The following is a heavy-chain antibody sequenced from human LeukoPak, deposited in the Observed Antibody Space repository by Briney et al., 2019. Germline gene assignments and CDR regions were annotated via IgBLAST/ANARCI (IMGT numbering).Heavy chain of an antibody. D-gene: IGHD6-13*01. J-gene: IGHJ2*01. CDR2: IYNSGTT. CDR1: NASISSYY. Sequence: SETLSLTCTVSNASISSYYWGGSRQPAGKGLEWIGRIYNSGTTNYNPSLKGRVIISVDKSKNQFSLKLSSVTAADTAVYYCARRGSSWSREVYWYFDLWGRGTLVTVSS. V-gene: IGHV4-4*07. CDR3: ARRGSSWSREVYWYFDL.